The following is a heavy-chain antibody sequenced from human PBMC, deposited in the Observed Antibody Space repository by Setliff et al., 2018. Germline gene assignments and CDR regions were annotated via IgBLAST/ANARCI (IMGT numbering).Heavy chain of an antibody. D-gene: IGHD6-25*01. Sequence: PGESLKISCKGSEYTFSDYWIGWVRQMPGKGLEWMGVVYCGDSDTRYSPSFQGQVTMSADKSINTAYLQWSSLKASDTAMYYCARLGAPASHDAFDIWGQGTMVTVSS. J-gene: IGHJ3*02. CDR1: EYTFSDYW. V-gene: IGHV5-51*01. CDR2: VYCGDSDT. CDR3: ARLGAPASHDAFDI.